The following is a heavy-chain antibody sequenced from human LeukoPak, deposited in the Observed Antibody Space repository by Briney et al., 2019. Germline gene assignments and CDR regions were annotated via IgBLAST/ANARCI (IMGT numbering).Heavy chain of an antibody. D-gene: IGHD6-13*01. CDR1: GFSLSTSGMC. CDR2: IDWDDDK. Sequence: SGPTLVNPTQTLTLTCTFSGFSLSTSGMCVSWIRQPPGMAMEWLALIDWDDDKYYSTSLKTRLTISKGTSKNQVVLTMTNMDPVDTATYYCARTTRRAAAGTWFDPWGQGTLVTVSS. CDR3: ARTTRRAAAGTWFDP. J-gene: IGHJ5*02. V-gene: IGHV2-70*01.